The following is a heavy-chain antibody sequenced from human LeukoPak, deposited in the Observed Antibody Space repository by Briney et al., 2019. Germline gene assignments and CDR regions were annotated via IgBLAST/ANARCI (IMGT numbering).Heavy chain of an antibody. CDR3: ARVSYDILTGYLFDY. Sequence: GGSLRLSCAASGFTFSSYEMNWVRQAPGKGLEWVSYISSSSSTIYYADSVKGRFTISRDNAKNSLYLQMNSLRAEDTAVYYCARVSYDILTGYLFDYWGQGTLVTVSS. CDR2: ISSSSSTI. J-gene: IGHJ4*02. D-gene: IGHD3-9*01. V-gene: IGHV3-48*03. CDR1: GFTFSSYE.